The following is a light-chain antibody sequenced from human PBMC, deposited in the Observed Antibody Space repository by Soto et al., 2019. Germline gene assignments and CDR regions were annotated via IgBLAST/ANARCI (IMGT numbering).Light chain of an antibody. Sequence: QSVLTQPASVSGSPGQSIAISCTGTSSDVGGYDYVSLYQQQPDKAPKLMIYEVTKRPSGVSNRFAGSKSGNTASLTISGLQAEDEADYYCSSHTSGSTRVFGTGTKLTVL. CDR1: SSDVGGYDY. CDR3: SSHTSGSTRV. CDR2: EVT. V-gene: IGLV2-14*01. J-gene: IGLJ1*01.